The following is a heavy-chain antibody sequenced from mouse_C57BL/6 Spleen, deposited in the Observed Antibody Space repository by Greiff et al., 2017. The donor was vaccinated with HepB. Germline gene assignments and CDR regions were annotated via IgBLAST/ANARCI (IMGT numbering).Heavy chain of an antibody. CDR3: ARETTTYFDY. J-gene: IGHJ2*01. V-gene: IGHV1-19*01. CDR2: INPYNGGT. D-gene: IGHD1-1*01. CDR1: GYTFTDYY. Sequence: VQLQQSGPVLVKPGASVKMSCKASGYTFTDYYMNWVKQSHGKSLEWIGVINPYNGGTSYNQKFKGKATLTVDKSSSTAYMELNSLTSEDSAVYYCARETTTYFDYWGQGTTLTVSS.